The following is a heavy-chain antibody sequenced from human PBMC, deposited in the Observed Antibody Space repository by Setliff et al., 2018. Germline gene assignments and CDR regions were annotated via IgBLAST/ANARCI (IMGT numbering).Heavy chain of an antibody. CDR2: IIPMFDTG. D-gene: IGHD3-22*01. Sequence: SVKVSCKASGGTFGSSALSWVRQAPGQGLEWMGGIIPMFDTGIYAEKFQGRVTLSADGSTSTVYMELTRLRPEDTAIYYCARDKADYYDRSGYSGASDVWGQGTMVTVSS. J-gene: IGHJ3*01. CDR1: GGTFGSSA. CDR3: ARDKADYYDRSGYSGASDV. V-gene: IGHV1-69*13.